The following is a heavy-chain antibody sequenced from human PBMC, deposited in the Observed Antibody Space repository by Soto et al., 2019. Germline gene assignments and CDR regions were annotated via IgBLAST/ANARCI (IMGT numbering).Heavy chain of an antibody. J-gene: IGHJ5*02. D-gene: IGHD2-2*01. Sequence: SETLSLTCAVYGGSFSGYYWSWIRQPPGKGLEWIGEINHSGSTNYNPSLKSRVTISVDTSKNQFSLKLSSVTAADTAVYYCVRGRPLVVPANWFDPWGQGTLVTVSS. CDR2: INHSGST. CDR1: GGSFSGYY. CDR3: VRGRPLVVPANWFDP. V-gene: IGHV4-34*01.